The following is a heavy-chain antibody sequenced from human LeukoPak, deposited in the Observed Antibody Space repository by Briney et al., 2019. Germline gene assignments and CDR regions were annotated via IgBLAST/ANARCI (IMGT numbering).Heavy chain of an antibody. CDR3: ARAGTTVTGGDAFDI. D-gene: IGHD1-1*01. CDR2: ISPSSGNT. Sequence: ASVKVSCKASGYTFMTFGVSWVRQAPGQGLQWMGWISPSSGNTNSAQKSQGRLSMSTDTSTGIAYIHLRSLTPDDTALYYCARAGTTVTGGDAFDIWGQGTMVIVSA. J-gene: IGHJ3*02. V-gene: IGHV1-18*01. CDR1: GYTFMTFG.